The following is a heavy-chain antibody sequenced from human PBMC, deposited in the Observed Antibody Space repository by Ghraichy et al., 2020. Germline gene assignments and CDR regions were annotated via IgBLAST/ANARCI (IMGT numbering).Heavy chain of an antibody. CDR2: IKTRSSGGTT. Sequence: GGSLLSCAASGLIFSDAWMSWVRQAPGRGLEWVGRIKTRSSGGTTDYAAPVKGRFTISRDDYEKTLYLQMNGLKTDDTGVYYCTTLSMTVTHGGDYWGRGTLVTVSS. V-gene: IGHV3-15*01. CDR3: TTLSMTVTHGGDY. CDR1: GLIFSDAW. D-gene: IGHD4-17*01. J-gene: IGHJ4*02.